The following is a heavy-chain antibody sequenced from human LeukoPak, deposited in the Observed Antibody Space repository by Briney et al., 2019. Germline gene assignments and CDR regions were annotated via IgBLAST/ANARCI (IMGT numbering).Heavy chain of an antibody. D-gene: IGHD3-10*01. Sequence: GGSLRLSCSASGFTVSSNYMSWVRQAPGKGLEWVSVIYAGGATAYADSVKGRFIISRDNSKNTLYLQMNSLRAEDTALHYCAREGGDSMIQGVIADWGQGTLATVSS. CDR2: IYAGGAT. CDR1: GFTVSSNY. J-gene: IGHJ4*02. V-gene: IGHV3-53*01. CDR3: AREGGDSMIQGVIAD.